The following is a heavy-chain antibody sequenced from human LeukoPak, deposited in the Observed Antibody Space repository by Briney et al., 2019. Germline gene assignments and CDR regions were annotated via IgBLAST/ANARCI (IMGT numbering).Heavy chain of an antibody. CDR1: GNYW. V-gene: IGHV3-74*01. Sequence: GGSLRLSCAASGNYWMHWVRQAPGKGLEWVSHINSDGSWTSYADSVKGRFTISKDNAKNTVYLQMNSLRAEDTAVYYCVSFYETYWGRETLVTVSS. D-gene: IGHD2/OR15-2a*01. J-gene: IGHJ4*02. CDR3: VSFYETY. CDR2: INSDGSWT.